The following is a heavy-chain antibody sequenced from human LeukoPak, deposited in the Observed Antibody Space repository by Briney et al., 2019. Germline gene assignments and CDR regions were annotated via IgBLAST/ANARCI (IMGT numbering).Heavy chain of an antibody. D-gene: IGHD6-13*01. CDR2: ISGGGGST. Sequence: GGTLRLSCAASGFTFSSYDMSWVRQAPGKGLEWVSGISGGGGSTYYADSVKGRFTISRDNSKNTLYLQMNSLRAEDTAVYYCARGASSSWGYYYYYYYMDVWGKGTTVTISS. CDR3: ARGASSSWGYYYYYYYMDV. J-gene: IGHJ6*03. CDR1: GFTFSSYD. V-gene: IGHV3-23*01.